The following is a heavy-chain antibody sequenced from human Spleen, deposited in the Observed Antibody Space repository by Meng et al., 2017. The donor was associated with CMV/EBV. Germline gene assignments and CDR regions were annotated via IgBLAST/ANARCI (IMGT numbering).Heavy chain of an antibody. V-gene: IGHV3-9*01. CDR3: GRGNLSFDI. CDR1: GFSFDDYG. CDR2: ISWNSGNI. Sequence: GGSLRLSCVASGFSFDDYGMHWVRQAPGKGLEWVSGISWNSGNIGYADSVRGRFTISRDNSKNTVYLQMNSLRGEDTAVYFCGRGNLSFDIWGPGTMVTVSS. J-gene: IGHJ3*02.